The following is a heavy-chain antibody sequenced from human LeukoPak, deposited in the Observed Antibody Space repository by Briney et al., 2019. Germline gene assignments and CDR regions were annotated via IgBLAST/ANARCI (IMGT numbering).Heavy chain of an antibody. D-gene: IGHD3-22*01. CDR1: GGSISSGSYY. Sequence: PSQTLSLTCTVSGGSISSGSYYWSWIRHPAGKGLEWIGRIYTSGSTNYNPSLKSRVTISVDTSKNQFSLKLSSVTAADTAVYYCARYYDSSGNLDYWGQGTLVTVSS. V-gene: IGHV4-61*02. CDR3: ARYYDSSGNLDY. CDR2: IYTSGST. J-gene: IGHJ4*02.